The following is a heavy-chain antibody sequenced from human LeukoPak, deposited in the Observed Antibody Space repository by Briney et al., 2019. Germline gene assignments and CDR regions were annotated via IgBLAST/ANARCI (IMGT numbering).Heavy chain of an antibody. Sequence: ASVKVSCKTSGYTFSNFGINWVRQAPGQGLEWMGWISAYNGNTNYAQKLQGRATMTTDTSTSTAYMELRSLRSDDTAVYYCARFLIRLLWFGESRDWFDPWGQGTLVTDSS. V-gene: IGHV1-18*01. CDR3: ARFLIRLLWFGESRDWFDP. CDR2: ISAYNGNT. J-gene: IGHJ5*02. D-gene: IGHD3-10*01. CDR1: GYTFSNFG.